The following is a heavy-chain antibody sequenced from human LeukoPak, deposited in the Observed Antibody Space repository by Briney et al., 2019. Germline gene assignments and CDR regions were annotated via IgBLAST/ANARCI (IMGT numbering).Heavy chain of an antibody. CDR2: IYYSGST. V-gene: IGHV4-61*01. CDR1: GGSVSSGNLY. J-gene: IGHJ4*02. D-gene: IGHD5-18*01. Sequence: PSETLSLTCTVSGGSVSSGNLYWSWIRQPPGKGLEWIGYIYYSGSTNYNPSLKSRVTVSADMSKNQFSLKLSSVTAADTAVYYCARGARYSYGYVDYWGQGTLVTVSS. CDR3: ARGARYSYGYVDY.